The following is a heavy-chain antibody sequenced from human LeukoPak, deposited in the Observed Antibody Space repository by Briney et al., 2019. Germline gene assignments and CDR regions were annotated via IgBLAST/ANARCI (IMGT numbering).Heavy chain of an antibody. J-gene: IGHJ5*02. Sequence: GGSLRLSCAASGFTFSSYWMHWVRQAPGKGLVWVSRINSDGSSTSYADSVKGRFTISRDNAKNTLYLQMNSLRAEDTAVYYCAREGDCSSTSCYWAWVNWFDPWGQGTLVTVSS. D-gene: IGHD2-2*01. CDR3: AREGDCSSTSCYWAWVNWFDP. CDR1: GFTFSSYW. CDR2: INSDGSST. V-gene: IGHV3-74*01.